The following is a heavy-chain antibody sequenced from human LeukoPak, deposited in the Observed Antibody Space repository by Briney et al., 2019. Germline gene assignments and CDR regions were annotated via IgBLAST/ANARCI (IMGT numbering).Heavy chain of an antibody. V-gene: IGHV4-4*07. CDR3: ARDHSGRFWLGLPRRATLDV. J-gene: IGHJ6*04. Sequence: SETLSLTCTVSGGSISSYYWSWIRQPAGEGLEWIGRIYTSGSTNYNPSLKSRVTMSVDTSKNQFSLKLSSVTAADTAVYYCARDHSGRFWLGLPRRATLDVWGKGTTVTISS. D-gene: IGHD5-12*01. CDR1: GGSISSYY. CDR2: IYTSGST.